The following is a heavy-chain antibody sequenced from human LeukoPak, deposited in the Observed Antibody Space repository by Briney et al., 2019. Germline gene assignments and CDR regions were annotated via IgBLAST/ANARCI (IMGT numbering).Heavy chain of an antibody. CDR3: AKGSSDSWYSALEY. V-gene: IGHV3-74*01. CDR2: INSGSDT. J-gene: IGHJ4*02. Sequence: RTGGSLRLSCAASGFTLSSYWMHWVRQAPGKGLIWVSRINSGSDTTYADSVKGRFTISRDNVKNTLYLQMNSLRVEDTAVYYCAKGSSDSWYSALEYWGQGTLVTVSS. D-gene: IGHD3-22*01. CDR1: GFTLSSYW.